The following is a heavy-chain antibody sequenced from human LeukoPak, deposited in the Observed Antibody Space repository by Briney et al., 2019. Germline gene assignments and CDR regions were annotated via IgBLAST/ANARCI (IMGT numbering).Heavy chain of an antibody. CDR2: IWYDGSNK. J-gene: IGHJ4*02. D-gene: IGHD1-20*01. CDR3: ARDRNWYFDS. V-gene: IGHV3-33*01. Sequence: GRSLRLSCAASGFTFRSYGMHWVRQTPGKGLEWVAGIWYDGSNKYNVDSVTGRVTISRDNSNNTLFLQLDSLRAEDTAVHYCARDRNWYFDSWGQGTLVTVSS. CDR1: GFTFRSYG.